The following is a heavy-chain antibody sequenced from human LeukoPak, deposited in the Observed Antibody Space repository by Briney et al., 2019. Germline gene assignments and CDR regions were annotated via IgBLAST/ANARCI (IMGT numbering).Heavy chain of an antibody. CDR3: ARPYSSGWYAFDI. J-gene: IGHJ3*02. CDR2: IYYSGST. Sequence: PSETLSLTCTVSGGSISSYYWSWIRQPPGKGLEWIGYIYYSGSTNYNPSLKSRVTISVDTSKNQFSLKLSSVTAADTAVYYCARPYSSGWYAFDIWGRGTMVTVSS. V-gene: IGHV4-59*12. D-gene: IGHD6-19*01. CDR1: GGSISSYY.